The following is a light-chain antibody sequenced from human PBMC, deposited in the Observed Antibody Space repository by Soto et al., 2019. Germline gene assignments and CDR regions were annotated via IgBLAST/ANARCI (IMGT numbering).Light chain of an antibody. CDR1: SSDVGGHNY. CDR2: EVA. J-gene: IGLJ1*01. V-gene: IGLV2-14*01. Sequence: QSALTQPASVSGSPGQSITISCTGTSSDVGGHNYVSWYQQHPGKAPKVMIYEVANRPAGISNRFSGSKSGTTASLTISGLQAEDEADYYRSSFTTSSTLYVFGTGTKVTVL. CDR3: SSFTTSSTLYV.